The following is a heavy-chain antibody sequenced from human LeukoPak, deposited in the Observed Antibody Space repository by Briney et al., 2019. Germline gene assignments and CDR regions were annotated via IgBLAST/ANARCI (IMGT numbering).Heavy chain of an antibody. CDR3: ARGGEYSSSWVRYYFDY. CDR1: GFTVSRNY. D-gene: IGHD6-6*01. CDR2: IYSGGST. Sequence: GRSLRLSCAASGFTVSRNYMSWVCQAPGKGLDWVSVIYSGGSTYYADSVKGRFTISRHNSKNTLYLQMNSLRAEDTAVYYCARGGEYSSSWVRYYFDYWGQGTLVTVSS. V-gene: IGHV3-53*04. J-gene: IGHJ4*02.